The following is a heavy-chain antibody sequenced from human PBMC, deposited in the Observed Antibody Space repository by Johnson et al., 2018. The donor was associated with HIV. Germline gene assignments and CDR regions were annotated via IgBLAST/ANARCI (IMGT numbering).Heavy chain of an antibody. V-gene: IGHV3-74*01. D-gene: IGHD3-22*01. CDR3: ARDVYYYDSSEEGAFDI. CDR2: INSDGSST. J-gene: IGHJ3*02. CDR1: GFTFSSYW. Sequence: VQLVESGGGLVQPGGSLRLSCAASGFTFSSYWMHWVRKAPGKGLVWVSRINSDGSSTSYADSVKGRFTISRDNSKNTLYLQMNSLRAEDTAVYYCARDVYYYDSSEEGAFDIWGQGTMVTVSS.